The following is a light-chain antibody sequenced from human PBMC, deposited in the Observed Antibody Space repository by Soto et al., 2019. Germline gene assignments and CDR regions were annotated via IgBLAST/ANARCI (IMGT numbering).Light chain of an antibody. CDR1: QDIRNY. Sequence: IQMTQSPSSLSASVGDRVTITCRASQDIRNYLGWYQQKPGKAPKLLIYGASSLESGVPSRFSGSGSGTDFTLTINSLQPEDFATYYCLQDDNYPWTFGQGTKVEI. J-gene: IGKJ1*01. CDR3: LQDDNYPWT. CDR2: GAS. V-gene: IGKV1-6*01.